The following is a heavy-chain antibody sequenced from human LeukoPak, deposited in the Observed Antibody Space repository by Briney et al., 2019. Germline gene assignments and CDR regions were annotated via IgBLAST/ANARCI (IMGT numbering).Heavy chain of an antibody. V-gene: IGHV3-21*01. Sequence: GGSLRLSCAASGFTFSSYSMNWVRQAPGKGLEWVSSISSSSSYIYYADSVKGRFTISRDNAKDSLYLQMNSLRAEDTAVYYCASYCSSTSCYNWFDPWGQGTLVTVSS. CDR1: GFTFSSYS. J-gene: IGHJ5*02. CDR2: ISSSSSYI. D-gene: IGHD2-2*01. CDR3: ASYCSSTSCYNWFDP.